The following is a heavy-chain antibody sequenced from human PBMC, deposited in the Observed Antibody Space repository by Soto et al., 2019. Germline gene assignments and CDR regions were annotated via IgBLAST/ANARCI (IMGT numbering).Heavy chain of an antibody. J-gene: IGHJ6*02. Sequence: GASVKVSCKASGGTFSSYAISWVRQAPGQGLEWMGGIIPIFGTANYAQKFQGRVTITADESTSTAYMELSSLRSEDTAVYYCARVSSSADYYYYGMDVWGQGTTVTVSS. CDR2: IIPIFGTA. V-gene: IGHV1-69*13. CDR1: GGTFSSYA. D-gene: IGHD6-6*01. CDR3: ARVSSSADYYYYGMDV.